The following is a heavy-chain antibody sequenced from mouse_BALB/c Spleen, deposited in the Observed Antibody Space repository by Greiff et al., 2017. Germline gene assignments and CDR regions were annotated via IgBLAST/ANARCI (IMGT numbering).Heavy chain of an antibody. V-gene: IGHV1S29*02. Sequence: EVKLMESGPELVKPGASVKISCKASGYTFTDYNMHWVKQSHGKSLEWIGYIYPYNGGTGYNQKFKSKATLTVDNSSSTAYMELRSLTSEDSAVYYCARRGYGSSSRWYFDVWGAGTTVTVSS. J-gene: IGHJ1*01. D-gene: IGHD1-1*01. CDR3: ARRGYGSSSRWYFDV. CDR1: GYTFTDYN. CDR2: IYPYNGGT.